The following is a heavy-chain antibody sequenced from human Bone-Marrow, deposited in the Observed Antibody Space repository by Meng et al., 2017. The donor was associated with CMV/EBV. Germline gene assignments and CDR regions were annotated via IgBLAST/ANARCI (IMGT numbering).Heavy chain of an antibody. CDR2: ISSSSSYI. V-gene: IGHV3-21*01. D-gene: IGHD3-22*01. CDR1: GFTFSSYG. Sequence: GESLKISCAASGFTFSSYGMNWVRQAPGKGLEWVSSISSSSSYIYYADSVKGRFTISRDNAKNSLYLQMNSLRAEDTAVYYCARDGGYYDSSGGGFDPWGQGTLVTVSS. CDR3: ARDGGYYDSSGGGFDP. J-gene: IGHJ5*02.